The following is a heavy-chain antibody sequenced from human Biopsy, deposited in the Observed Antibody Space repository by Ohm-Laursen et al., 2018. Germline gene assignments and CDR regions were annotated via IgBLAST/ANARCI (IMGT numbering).Heavy chain of an antibody. CDR2: ISYDGSEK. J-gene: IGHJ4*02. CDR3: VKLHLGDYSFDQ. D-gene: IGHD4-17*01. Sequence: SLRLSCAASGFTFGHYAMHWVRQAPGKGLEWVAVISYDGSEKYNVGIVKGRFTISRDNSKNTLYLEMGRLRVEDTAVYYCVKLHLGDYSFDQWDQGTLVTVSS. CDR1: GFTFGHYA. V-gene: IGHV3-30*18.